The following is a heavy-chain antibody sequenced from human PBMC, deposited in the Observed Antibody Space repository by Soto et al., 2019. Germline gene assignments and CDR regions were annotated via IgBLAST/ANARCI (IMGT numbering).Heavy chain of an antibody. J-gene: IGHJ4*02. CDR1: GFIFSTYT. V-gene: IGHV3-23*01. CDR3: AKDRHPYGIWTFDC. Sequence: EMQLLESGGHLVQPGGSLRLSCAASGFIFSTYTMNWVRQAPGKGLEWVSAIGGGDGYTYYADSVKGRFTISRDNSKNILFLQMSALRAEDTALYYCAKDRHPYGIWTFDCWGQGPLVTVSS. D-gene: IGHD3-10*01. CDR2: IGGGDGYT.